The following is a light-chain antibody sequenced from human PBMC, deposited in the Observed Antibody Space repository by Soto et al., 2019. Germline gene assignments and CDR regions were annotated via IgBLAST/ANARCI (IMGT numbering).Light chain of an antibody. CDR3: QQFDNLPYS. CDR1: QAISNY. J-gene: IGKJ2*03. V-gene: IGKV1-33*01. Sequence: DIQLTQSPSSLSASVGDSVTITCQASQAISNYLNWYQHKPGEAPKLLIYHASYLETGVPSRFRGSGSGTDVVFTISSLQREDVARYYCQQFDNLPYSFGQGTKLELK. CDR2: HAS.